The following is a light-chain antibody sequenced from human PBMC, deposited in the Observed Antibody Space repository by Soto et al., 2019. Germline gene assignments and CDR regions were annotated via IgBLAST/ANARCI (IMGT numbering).Light chain of an antibody. Sequence: AIRMTQSPSSFSASTGDRVTITCRASQGIRSFLAWYQQKPGKAPKLLIYAASTLQSGVPSRFSGSGSGPDFTLTISRLQSEDFATYYCQQYSNYPSFGQGTKLEI. V-gene: IGKV1-8*01. CDR1: QGIRSF. J-gene: IGKJ2*01. CDR2: AAS. CDR3: QQYSNYPS.